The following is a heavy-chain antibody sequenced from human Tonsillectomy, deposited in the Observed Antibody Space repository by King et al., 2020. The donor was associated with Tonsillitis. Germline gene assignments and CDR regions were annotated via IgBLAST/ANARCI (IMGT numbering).Heavy chain of an antibody. J-gene: IGHJ5*02. V-gene: IGHV1-8*01. CDR1: GYTFTSYD. CDR3: AKPTPPAAVTGFDP. Sequence: QLVQSGAEVKKPGAPVKVSCKASGYTFTSYDINWVRQATGQGLEWMGWMNPNTGNTDYAQKFQGRVTMTRNTSTSTAYMELSSLTSEDTAVYYCAKPTPPAAVTGFDPWGQGTLVTVSS. CDR2: MNPNTGNT. D-gene: IGHD2-2*01.